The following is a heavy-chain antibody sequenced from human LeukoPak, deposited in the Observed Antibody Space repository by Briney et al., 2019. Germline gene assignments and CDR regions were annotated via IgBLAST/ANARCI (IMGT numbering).Heavy chain of an antibody. J-gene: IGHJ4*02. CDR1: GGSISSSSYY. CDR3: ARDLNDYVWGSYRFFDY. CDR2: IYYSGST. V-gene: IGHV4-39*07. Sequence: SETLSLTCTVSGGSISSSSYYWGWIRQPPGKGLEWIGSIYYSGSTYYNPSLKSRVTISVDTSKNQFSLKLSSVTAADTAVYYCARDLNDYVWGSYRFFDYWGQGTLVIVSS. D-gene: IGHD3-16*02.